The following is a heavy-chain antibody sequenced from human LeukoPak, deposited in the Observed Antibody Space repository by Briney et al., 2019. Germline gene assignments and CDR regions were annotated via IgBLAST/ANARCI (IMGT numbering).Heavy chain of an antibody. CDR1: GFTFSSYA. CDR2: ISYDGSNK. CDR3: ARGPNSNWSGLDF. V-gene: IGHV3-30-3*01. J-gene: IGHJ4*02. D-gene: IGHD6-6*01. Sequence: GGSLRLSCAASGFTFSSYAMHWVRQDPGKGLEWVAVISYDGSNKYYADSVKGRFTVSRDNAKNTLYLQVNNLRAEDTAVYYCARGPNSNWSGLDFWGQGTLLTVSS.